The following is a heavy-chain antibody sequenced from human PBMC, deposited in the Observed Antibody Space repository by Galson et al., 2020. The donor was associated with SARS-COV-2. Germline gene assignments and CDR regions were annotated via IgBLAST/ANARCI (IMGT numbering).Heavy chain of an antibody. D-gene: IGHD3-22*01. CDR2: ISYDGSNK. V-gene: IGHV3-30*01. CDR1: GFTFSSYA. J-gene: IGHJ4*02. CDR3: ARAPRNYYDMSGYYHMRSYFDY. Sequence: GGSLRLSCAASGFTFSSYAMHWVRQAPGKGLEWVAVISYDGSNKYYADSVKGRFTISRDNSKNTLYLQMNSLRAEDTAVYYCARAPRNYYDMSGYYHMRSYFDYWGQGTLVTVSS.